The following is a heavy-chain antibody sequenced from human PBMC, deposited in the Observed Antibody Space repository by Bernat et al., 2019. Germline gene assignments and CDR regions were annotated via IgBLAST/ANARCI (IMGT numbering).Heavy chain of an antibody. CDR2: IYSGGNT. D-gene: IGHD4-17*01. CDR1: GFTVSSNY. CDR3: AGGYGDYVNYYYMDV. V-gene: IGHV3-53*02. Sequence: EVQLVETGGGLIQPGGSLRLSCAASGFTVSSNYMSWVRQAPGKGLEWVSVIYSGGNTYYADSVQGRFTISRDNAKNTLSLQMNSLRGEDTAVYYCAGGYGDYVNYYYMDVWGKGTTVTVSS. J-gene: IGHJ6*03.